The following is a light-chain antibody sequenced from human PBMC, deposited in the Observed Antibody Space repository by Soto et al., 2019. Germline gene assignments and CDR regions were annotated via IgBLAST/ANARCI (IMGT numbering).Light chain of an antibody. CDR2: DAS. V-gene: IGKV3-11*01. Sequence: VMTQSPGILSLSPGERSTLSCRASQSVSSRLAWYHKKHGKAPRLLIYDASSRATGIPARLSGSGYGTDLTITISSIENEDFAVYQCQQRSNWTITFGQGTRLEIK. CDR1: QSVSSR. J-gene: IGKJ5*01. CDR3: QQRSNWTIT.